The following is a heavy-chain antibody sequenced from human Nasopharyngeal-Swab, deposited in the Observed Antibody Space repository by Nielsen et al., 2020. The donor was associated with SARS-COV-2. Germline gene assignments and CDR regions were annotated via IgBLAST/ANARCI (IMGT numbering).Heavy chain of an antibody. CDR3: ARRHSSRYFDY. CDR2: IYYSGST. Sequence: SETLSLTCSVSGSSINNYYWSWIRQPPGRGLEWIGYIYYSGSTNYNPSLKSRVTLSFDTSKNHFSLRLSSVTAADTAVYYCARRHSSRYFDYWGQGTLVTVSS. CDR1: GSSINNYY. V-gene: IGHV4-59*01. J-gene: IGHJ4*02.